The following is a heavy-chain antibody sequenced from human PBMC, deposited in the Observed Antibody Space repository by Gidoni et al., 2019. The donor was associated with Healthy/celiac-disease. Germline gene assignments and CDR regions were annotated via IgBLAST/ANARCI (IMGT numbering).Heavy chain of an antibody. V-gene: IGHV1-69*01. D-gene: IGHD2-2*01. CDR2: IIPIFGTA. J-gene: IGHJ6*02. CDR1: GGTFSSYA. Sequence: QVQLVQSGAEVKTPGSSVKVSCKASGGTFSSYAISWVRQAPGQGLEWMGGIIPIFGTANYAQKFQGRVTITADESTSTAYMELSSLRSEDTAVYYCARVPCRSSTSCYPYYYGMDVWGQGTTVTVSS. CDR3: ARVPCRSSTSCYPYYYGMDV.